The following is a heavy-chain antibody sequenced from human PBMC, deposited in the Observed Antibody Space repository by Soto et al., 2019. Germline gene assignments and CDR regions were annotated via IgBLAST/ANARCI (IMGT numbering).Heavy chain of an antibody. V-gene: IGHV1-69*13. CDR3: ARGAMANFDY. Sequence: SVKVSCKASGGTFGSQGIAWVRQAPGQGLEWMGGFIAMLGTPTYAKKVQGRATISADESLTSSYLELRSLRSKDTGVYFCARGAMANFDYWGQGTVVTVSS. J-gene: IGHJ4*02. CDR1: GGTFGSQG. CDR2: FIAMLGTP. D-gene: IGHD5-18*01.